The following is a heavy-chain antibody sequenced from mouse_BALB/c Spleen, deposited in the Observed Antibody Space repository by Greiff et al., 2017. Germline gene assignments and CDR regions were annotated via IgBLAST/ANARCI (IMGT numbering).Heavy chain of an antibody. V-gene: IGHV3-2*02. CDR1: GYSITSDYA. J-gene: IGHJ4*01. CDR3: ARRGWDYYAMDY. Sequence: EVQLQESGPGLVKPSQSLSLTCTVTGYSITSDYAWNWIRQFPGNKLEWMGYISYSGSTSYNPSLKSRISITRDTSKNQFFLQLNSVTTEDTATYYCARRGWDYYAMDYWGQGTSVTVSS. D-gene: IGHD1-1*02. CDR2: ISYSGST.